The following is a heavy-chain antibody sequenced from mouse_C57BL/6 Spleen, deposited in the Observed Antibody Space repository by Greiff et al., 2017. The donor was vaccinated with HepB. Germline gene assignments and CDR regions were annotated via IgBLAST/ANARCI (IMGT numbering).Heavy chain of an antibody. Sequence: EVKLQESGPELVKPGASVKMSCKASGYTFTDYNMHWVKQSHGKSLEWIGYINPNNGGTSYNQKFKGKATLTVNKSSSTAYMELRSLTSEDSAVYYCARPNYDYVAMDYWGQGTSVTVSS. CDR2: INPNNGGT. CDR3: ARPNYDYVAMDY. D-gene: IGHD1-1*02. J-gene: IGHJ4*01. CDR1: GYTFTDYN. V-gene: IGHV1-22*01.